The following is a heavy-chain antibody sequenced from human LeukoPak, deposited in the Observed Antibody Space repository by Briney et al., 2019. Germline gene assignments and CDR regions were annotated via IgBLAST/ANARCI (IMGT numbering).Heavy chain of an antibody. Sequence: SETLSLTCTVSGGSISSYYWSWIRQPPGKGLEWIGYIYYSGSTNYNPSLKSRVTISVDTSKNQFSLKLSSVTAADTAVYYCARSNIVVVPAAIPNWFHPWGQGTLVTVSS. J-gene: IGHJ5*02. D-gene: IGHD2-2*02. CDR2: IYYSGST. CDR1: GGSISSYY. CDR3: ARSNIVVVPAAIPNWFHP. V-gene: IGHV4-59*01.